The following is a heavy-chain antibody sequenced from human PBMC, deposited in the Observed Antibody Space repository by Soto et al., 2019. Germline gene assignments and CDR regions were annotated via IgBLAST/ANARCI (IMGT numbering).Heavy chain of an antibody. CDR3: AREGAFDI. CDR1: GGSISSYY. J-gene: IGHJ3*02. CDR2: IYYSGST. V-gene: IGHV4-59*01. Sequence: QVQLQESGPGLVKPSETLSLTCTVSGGSISSYYWSWIRQPPGKGLEWIGYIYYSGSTNYNPSLMSRVTISVDTSKNQFSLKLSSVTAADTAVYYCAREGAFDIWGQGTMVTVSS.